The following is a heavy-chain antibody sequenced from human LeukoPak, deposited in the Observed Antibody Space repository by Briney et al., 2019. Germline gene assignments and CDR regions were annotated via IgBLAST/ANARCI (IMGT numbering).Heavy chain of an antibody. CDR2: INHSGST. D-gene: IGHD3-10*01. Sequence: SETLSLTCAVYGGSFSGYYWSWIRQPPGKGPEWIGEINHSGSTNYNPSLKSRVTISVDTSKNQFSLKLSSVTAADTAVYYCARGTRYYYGSGSYYNFNYYYYYMDVWGKGTTVTVSS. CDR3: ARGTRYYYGSGSYYNFNYYYYYMDV. CDR1: GGSFSGYY. J-gene: IGHJ6*03. V-gene: IGHV4-34*01.